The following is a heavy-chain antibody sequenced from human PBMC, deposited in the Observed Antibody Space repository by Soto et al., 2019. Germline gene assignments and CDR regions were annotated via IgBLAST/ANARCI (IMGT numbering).Heavy chain of an antibody. CDR2: IIPVFGTP. Sequence: QVQLVQSGAEVRKPGSSVKVSCVASGGTFSTSAMNWVRQAPGQGLEWVGGIIPVFGTPTYAQSLQGRVTITVVVSTTTAYMELTRLRPEDTAVYYCATQLTGDLDFWGQGTLVIVSS. CDR1: GGTFSTSA. D-gene: IGHD7-27*01. V-gene: IGHV1-69*13. CDR3: ATQLTGDLDF. J-gene: IGHJ4*02.